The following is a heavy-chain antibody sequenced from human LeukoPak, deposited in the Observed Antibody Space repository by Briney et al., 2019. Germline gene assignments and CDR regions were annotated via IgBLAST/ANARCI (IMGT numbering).Heavy chain of an antibody. CDR1: GGTFSSYA. D-gene: IGHD6-13*01. Sequence: SVKVSCKASGGTFSSYAISWVRQAPGQGLEWMGRIIPILGIANYAQKFQGRVTITADKSTSTAYMELSSLRSEDTAVYYCAREDSSSWSFDPWGQGTLVTVSS. V-gene: IGHV1-69*04. J-gene: IGHJ5*02. CDR3: AREDSSSWSFDP. CDR2: IIPILGIA.